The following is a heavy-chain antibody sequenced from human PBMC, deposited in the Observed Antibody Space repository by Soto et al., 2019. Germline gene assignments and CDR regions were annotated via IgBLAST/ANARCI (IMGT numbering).Heavy chain of an antibody. CDR2: ISYDGSNK. V-gene: IGHV3-30*18. CDR1: GFTFSTYG. J-gene: IGHJ4*02. D-gene: IGHD3-3*01. Sequence: PGGSLRLSCAASGFTFSTYGMNWVRQAPGKGLEWVAVISYDGSNKYYADSVKGRFTISRDNSKNTLYLQMNSLRDEDTAVYYCAKEYYDFSSGPTPFDYWGQGNLVTVSS. CDR3: AKEYYDFSSGPTPFDY.